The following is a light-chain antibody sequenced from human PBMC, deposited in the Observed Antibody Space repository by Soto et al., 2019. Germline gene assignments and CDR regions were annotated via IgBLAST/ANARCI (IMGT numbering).Light chain of an antibody. V-gene: IGLV1-44*01. CDR1: SSNIGSNT. J-gene: IGLJ1*01. CDR2: SNN. CDR3: AARDDSLNGYG. Sequence: QSVLTQPPSASGTPGQRVTISCSGSSSNIGSNTVNWYQQLPGTAPKLLIYSNNQRPSGVPDRFSGSKSGTSASLAISGLQSEDEADYYCAARDDSLNGYGFGTGTKVTVL.